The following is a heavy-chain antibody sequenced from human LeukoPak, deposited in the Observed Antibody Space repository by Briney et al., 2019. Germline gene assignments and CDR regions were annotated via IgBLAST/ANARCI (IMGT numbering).Heavy chain of an antibody. CDR1: GGFIDTNY. CDR2: LHTSVNS. Sequence: PSETLSLTCTVSGGFIDTNYWSWVRQPAGKGPEWIGRLHTSVNSYYNPSLKSRVTMSVDTSKNQFSLKLTSVTAADTAVYYCAREVGGRSPLNYYYYYMDVWGKGTTVTVSS. D-gene: IGHD2-15*01. V-gene: IGHV4-4*07. J-gene: IGHJ6*03. CDR3: AREVGGRSPLNYYYYYMDV.